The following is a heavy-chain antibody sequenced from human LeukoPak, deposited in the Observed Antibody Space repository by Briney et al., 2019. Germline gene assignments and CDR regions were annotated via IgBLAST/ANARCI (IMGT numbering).Heavy chain of an antibody. J-gene: IGHJ5*02. CDR2: IIPIFGTA. CDR3: AKGLPYSGYDYWFDP. V-gene: IGHV1-69*13. D-gene: IGHD5-12*01. CDR1: GGTFSSYA. Sequence: SVKVSCKASGGTFSSYAISWVRQAPGQGLEWMGGIIPIFGTANYAQKFQGRVTITADESTSTAYMELSSLRVEDTAVYYCAKGLPYSGYDYWFDPWGQGTLVTVSS.